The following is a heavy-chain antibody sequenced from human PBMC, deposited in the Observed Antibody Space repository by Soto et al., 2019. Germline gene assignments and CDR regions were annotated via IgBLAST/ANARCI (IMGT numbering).Heavy chain of an antibody. D-gene: IGHD3-3*01. CDR1: GGSISSSSYF. Sequence: SETLSLTCTVSGGSISSSSYFWGWVRQPPGKGLEWIGSIYYSGTTYYNPSLKSRVTISVDTSKNQFALNLSSVTAADTAVYYCARLSSWSGYYTYQSYYMDVWGKGTTVTVS. V-gene: IGHV4-39*01. CDR2: IYYSGTT. J-gene: IGHJ6*03. CDR3: ARLSSWSGYYTYQSYYMDV.